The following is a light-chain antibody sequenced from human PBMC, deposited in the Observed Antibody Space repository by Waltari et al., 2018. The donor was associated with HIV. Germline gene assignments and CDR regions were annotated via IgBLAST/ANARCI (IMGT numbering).Light chain of an antibody. CDR3: QQYDGSST. J-gene: IGKJ1*01. CDR1: QTISNNY. CDR2: GAS. Sequence: EIVLTQSPGTLSLSPGERATLSCRASQTISNNYLAWYQQKRGQAPRLLIYGASSRATDIPDRFSGSGSGTEFTLTISRLEPEDFAVFYCQQYDGSSTFGQGTKVEVK. V-gene: IGKV3-20*01.